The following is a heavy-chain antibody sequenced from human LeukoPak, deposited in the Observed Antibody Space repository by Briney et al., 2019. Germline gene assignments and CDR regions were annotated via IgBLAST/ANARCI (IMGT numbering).Heavy chain of an antibody. J-gene: IGHJ4*02. Sequence: GGSLRLSCAASGFTFSSYSMNWVRQAPGKGLEWVSYISSSSSTIYYADSAKGRFTISRDNAKNSLYLQMNSLRAEDTAVYYCARDCRGSCYSVAPFDYWGQGTLVTVSS. CDR3: ARDCRGSCYSVAPFDY. CDR1: GFTFSSYS. V-gene: IGHV3-48*01. D-gene: IGHD2-15*01. CDR2: ISSSSSTI.